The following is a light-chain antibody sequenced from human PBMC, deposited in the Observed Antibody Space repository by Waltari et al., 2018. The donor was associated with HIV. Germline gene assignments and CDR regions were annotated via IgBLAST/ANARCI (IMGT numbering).Light chain of an antibody. CDR3: SSFTTSITVV. CDR1: SSEVGNYNE. V-gene: IGLV2-18*02. CDR2: DVS. J-gene: IGLJ2*01. Sequence: QSAMTQPPSVSGSLGQSVTTPSPGTSSEVGNYNELYWYQQFPGTPPKLMIYDVSKRPSGVPDRFSGSKSGNTASLTISGLQAEDEADYYCSSFTTSITVVFGGGTKLTVL.